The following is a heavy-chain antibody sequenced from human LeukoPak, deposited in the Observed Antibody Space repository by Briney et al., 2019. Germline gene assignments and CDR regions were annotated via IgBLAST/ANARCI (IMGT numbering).Heavy chain of an antibody. Sequence: SETLSLTCTVSGGSITSNSYYWGWIRQPPGKGLEWIGSITYSGSTYYNPSLKSRVTISVDTSKNQFSLKLRSVTAADTAVYYCARLFGNYQNYFDYWGQGTLVTVSS. CDR1: GGSITSNSYY. V-gene: IGHV4-39*07. CDR2: ITYSGST. J-gene: IGHJ4*02. D-gene: IGHD1-7*01. CDR3: ARLFGNYQNYFDY.